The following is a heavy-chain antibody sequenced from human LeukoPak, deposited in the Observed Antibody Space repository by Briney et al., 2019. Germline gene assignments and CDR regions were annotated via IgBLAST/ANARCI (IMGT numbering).Heavy chain of an antibody. CDR1: GFTFSPYP. J-gene: IGHJ4*02. V-gene: IGHV3-30*18. Sequence: GGSLRLSCATSGFTFSPYPMHWVRQAPGKGLEWVAVIAYDGGNIFYAPSVRGRFTISRDNSRGTLSLQMNSLRADDSAVYYCWNGDYWGQGTLVTVSS. CDR2: IAYDGGNI. CDR3: WNGDY.